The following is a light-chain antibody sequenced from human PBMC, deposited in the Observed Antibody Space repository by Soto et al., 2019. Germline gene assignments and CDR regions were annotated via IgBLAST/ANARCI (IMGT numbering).Light chain of an antibody. Sequence: EIVLTQSPATLPLSPGEGTTLSCRASQSVSSYLAWYQQKPGQAPRLLIYDASNRATGIPARFSGSGSGTDFTLTISSLEPEDFAVYYCQQRSNWLTFGQGTKVDNK. V-gene: IGKV3-11*01. CDR2: DAS. CDR1: QSVSSY. CDR3: QQRSNWLT. J-gene: IGKJ1*01.